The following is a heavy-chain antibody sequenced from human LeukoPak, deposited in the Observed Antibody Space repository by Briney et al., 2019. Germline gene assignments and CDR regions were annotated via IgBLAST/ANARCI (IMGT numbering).Heavy chain of an antibody. Sequence: GWSLRLSCAASGFTFSSYSMNWVRQAPGKGLEWVSYISSSSSTIYYADSVKGRFTISRDNAKNSLYLQMNSLRVEDMAVYYCAAGYNWNMVDDWGQGTPVTVSS. D-gene: IGHD1-20*01. CDR3: AAGYNWNMVDD. J-gene: IGHJ4*02. V-gene: IGHV3-48*01. CDR2: ISSSSSTI. CDR1: GFTFSSYS.